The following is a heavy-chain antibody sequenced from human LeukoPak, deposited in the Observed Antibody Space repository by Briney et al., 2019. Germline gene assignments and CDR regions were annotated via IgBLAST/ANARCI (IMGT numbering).Heavy chain of an antibody. CDR1: GFTFSRYW. D-gene: IGHD6-19*01. CDR2: INSDGSST. Sequence: GGSLRLSCAASGFTFSRYWMHWVRQAPGKGLLWVSRINSDGSSTNYADSVKGRFTISRDNAKNTLYLQMNSLRVEDTAVYYCANSSGGFNWFDPWGQGTLVTVSS. CDR3: ANSSGGFNWFDP. J-gene: IGHJ5*02. V-gene: IGHV3-74*01.